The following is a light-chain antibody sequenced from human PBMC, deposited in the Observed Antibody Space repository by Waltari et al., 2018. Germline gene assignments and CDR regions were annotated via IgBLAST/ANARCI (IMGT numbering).Light chain of an antibody. CDR1: TSNIGAPYD. J-gene: IGLJ2*01. CDR3: QSYDRRLEVI. Sequence: QSVLTQPPSVSGAPGQRVTISFSGRTSNIGAPYDVHWYQQHPGTAPKLLIFANGRRPSGVADRFSGSKSDTSASRANTGLQAEDEADYYCQSYDRRLEVIFGGGTKLAVL. V-gene: IGLV1-40*01. CDR2: ANG.